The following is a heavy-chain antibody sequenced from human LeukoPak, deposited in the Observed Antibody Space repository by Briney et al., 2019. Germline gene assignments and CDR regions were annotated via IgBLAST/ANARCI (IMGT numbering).Heavy chain of an antibody. J-gene: IGHJ6*02. CDR2: IYNSGGS. Sequence: SETLSLTCTVSGGSISPHSWSWIRQPPGKGLESVGFIYNSGGSDYNPSLNSRLTMSVDTSKNQLSLKSRSVTAADTAVYYCARLSHIAAAGSYSYHALDVWGQGTTVTVSS. D-gene: IGHD6-13*01. CDR3: ARLSHIAAAGSYSYHALDV. CDR1: GGSISPHS. V-gene: IGHV4-59*08.